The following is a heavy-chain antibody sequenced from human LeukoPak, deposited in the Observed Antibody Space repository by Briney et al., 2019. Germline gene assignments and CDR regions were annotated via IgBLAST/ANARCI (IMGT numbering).Heavy chain of an antibody. Sequence: GGSLRLSCAASGLTFSSYWMHWVRQAQGKGLVWVSRINTDGSSTSYADSVKGRFTISRDNAKNTLYLQMNSLRAEDTAVYYCARDRPLRYFDWLSVSYPWGQGTLVTVSS. J-gene: IGHJ5*02. CDR3: ARDRPLRYFDWLSVSYP. CDR1: GLTFSSYW. CDR2: INTDGSST. V-gene: IGHV3-74*01. D-gene: IGHD3-9*01.